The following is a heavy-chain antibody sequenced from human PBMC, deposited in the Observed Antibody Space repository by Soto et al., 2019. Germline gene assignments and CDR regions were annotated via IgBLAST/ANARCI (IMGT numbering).Heavy chain of an antibody. CDR1: GFTFSSYA. J-gene: IGHJ4*02. Sequence: GGSLRLSCAASGFTFSSYAMHWVRQAPGKGLEWVAVISYDGSNKYYADSVKGRFTISRDNSKNTLYLQMNSLRAEDTAVYYCARSIAAAGTVDYWGQGTLVTVSS. D-gene: IGHD6-13*01. CDR2: ISYDGSNK. CDR3: ARSIAAAGTVDY. V-gene: IGHV3-30-3*01.